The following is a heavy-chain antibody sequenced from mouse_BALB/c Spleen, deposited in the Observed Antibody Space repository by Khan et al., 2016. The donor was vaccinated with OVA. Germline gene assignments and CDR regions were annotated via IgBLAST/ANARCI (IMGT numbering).Heavy chain of an antibody. J-gene: IGHJ2*01. V-gene: IGHV1-7*01. CDR2: INPSTGYT. CDR3: ARRGLRWDFDY. Sequence: VQLQQSGAELAKPGASVKMSCKASGYTFINYWILWVKQRPGQGLEWIGYINPSTGYTEYNQNFKEKATLTADKSSSTAYMQLSSLTSDDSAVYYCARRGLRWDFDYWGQGTTLTVSS. CDR1: GYTFINYW. D-gene: IGHD1-1*01.